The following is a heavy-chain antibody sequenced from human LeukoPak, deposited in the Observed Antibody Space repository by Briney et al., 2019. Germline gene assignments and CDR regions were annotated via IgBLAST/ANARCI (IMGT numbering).Heavy chain of an antibody. J-gene: IGHJ6*03. Sequence: CLRLSCAASGFTFSSYWMSWVRQAPEKGLEWVANIKQDGSEKYYVDSVKGRFTISRDNAKNSLYLQMNSLRAEDTAVYYCARDEYCSGGSCYSYYYYYYMDVWGKGTTVTISS. CDR1: GFTFSSYW. CDR2: IKQDGSEK. V-gene: IGHV3-7*01. D-gene: IGHD2-15*01. CDR3: ARDEYCSGGSCYSYYYYYYMDV.